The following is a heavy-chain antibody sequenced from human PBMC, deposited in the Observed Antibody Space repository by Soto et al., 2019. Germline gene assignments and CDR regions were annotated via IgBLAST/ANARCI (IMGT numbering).Heavy chain of an antibody. Sequence: GGSLRLSCAASGFTFSNAWMNWVRQAPGKGLEWVGRIKSKTDGGTTDYAAPVKGRFTISRDDSKNTLYLQMNSLKTEDTAVYYCTTDNYDSSGDDAFDIWGQGTRVTVSS. CDR3: TTDNYDSSGDDAFDI. CDR1: GFTFSNAW. D-gene: IGHD3-22*01. V-gene: IGHV3-15*07. CDR2: IKSKTDGGTT. J-gene: IGHJ3*02.